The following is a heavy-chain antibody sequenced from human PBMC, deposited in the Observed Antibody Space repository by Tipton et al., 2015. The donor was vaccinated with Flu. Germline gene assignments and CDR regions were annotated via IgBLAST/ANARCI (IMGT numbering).Heavy chain of an antibody. CDR3: ARDERGFDY. CDR1: GGSFSGYY. CDR2: INHSGST. J-gene: IGHJ4*02. D-gene: IGHD1-1*01. Sequence: TLSLTCAVYGGSFSGYYWSWIRQPPGKGLEWIGEINHSGSTNYNPSLKSRVTISVDTSKNQFSLKLSSVTAADTAVYYCARDERGFDYWGPGTLVTVSS. V-gene: IGHV4-34*01.